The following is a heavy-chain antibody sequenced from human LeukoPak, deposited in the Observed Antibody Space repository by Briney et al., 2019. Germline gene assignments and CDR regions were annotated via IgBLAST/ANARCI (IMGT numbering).Heavy chain of an antibody. CDR3: ARATTPTPYSSQAYYFDY. V-gene: IGHV1-2*02. CDR2: INPNSGGT. J-gene: IGHJ4*02. Sequence: ASVKVSCKASGYTFTGYYIHWVRQAPGQGLEWMGWINPNSGGTNYAQRFQGRVTMTRDTSISTAYMELSRLRSDDTAVYYCARATTPTPYSSQAYYFDYWGQGTLVTVSS. D-gene: IGHD6-13*01. CDR1: GYTFTGYY.